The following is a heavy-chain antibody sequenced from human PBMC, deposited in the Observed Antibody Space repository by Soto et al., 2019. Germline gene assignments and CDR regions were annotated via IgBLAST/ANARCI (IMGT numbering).Heavy chain of an antibody. CDR3: ARDPSCDFWSGYWGLDY. CDR1: GFTFCSYA. J-gene: IGHJ4*02. CDR2: ISYDGSNK. Sequence: PGGSLRLSCAASGFTFCSYAMHWVRQAPGKGLEWVAVISYDGSNKYYADSVKGRFTISRDNSTNTLYLQMNSLRAEDTAVYYCARDPSCDFWSGYWGLDYWGQGTLVTVSS. V-gene: IGHV3-30-3*01. D-gene: IGHD3-3*01.